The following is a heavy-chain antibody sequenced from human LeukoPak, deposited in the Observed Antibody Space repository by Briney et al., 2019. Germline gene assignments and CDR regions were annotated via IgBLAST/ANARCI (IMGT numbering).Heavy chain of an antibody. CDR2: ISGSGGST. J-gene: IGHJ3*02. Sequence: HPGGSLRLSCAPSGFTFSSYAMSWVRQGPGKGLGWGSAISGSGGSTYYADSVKGRFTISRDNSKNTLYLQMNSLRAEDTAVYYCAKDSRKLGPGGAFDIWGQGTMVTVSS. CDR3: AKDSRKLGPGGAFDI. D-gene: IGHD6-13*01. V-gene: IGHV3-23*01. CDR1: GFTFSSYA.